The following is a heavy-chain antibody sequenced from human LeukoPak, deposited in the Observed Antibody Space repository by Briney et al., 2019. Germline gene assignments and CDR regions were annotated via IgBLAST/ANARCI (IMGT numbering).Heavy chain of an antibody. J-gene: IGHJ5*02. V-gene: IGHV4-61*02. CDR3: ARLVLGYCTNGVCYRWFGP. CDR2: IYTSGST. D-gene: IGHD2-8*01. CDR1: GGSISSGSYY. Sequence: SQTLSLTCTVSGGSISSGSYYWSWIRQPAGKGLEWIGRIYTSGSTNYNPSLKSRVTISVDTSKNQFSLKLSSVTAADTAVYYCARLVLGYCTNGVCYRWFGPWGQGTLVTVSS.